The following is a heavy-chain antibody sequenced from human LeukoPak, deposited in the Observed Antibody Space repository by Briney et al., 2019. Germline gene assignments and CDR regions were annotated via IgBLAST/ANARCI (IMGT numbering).Heavy chain of an antibody. CDR3: ARDRDNVAGTRGYFDY. Sequence: GGSLRLSCAASGFTFSSYGMHWVRQAPGKGLEWVAFIRYDGSNKYYADSVKGRFTISRHNAKNSLYLQMNSLRAEDTAVYYCARDRDNVAGTRGYFDYWGQGTLVTVSS. CDR1: GFTFSSYG. V-gene: IGHV3-30*02. D-gene: IGHD6-19*01. CDR2: IRYDGSNK. J-gene: IGHJ4*02.